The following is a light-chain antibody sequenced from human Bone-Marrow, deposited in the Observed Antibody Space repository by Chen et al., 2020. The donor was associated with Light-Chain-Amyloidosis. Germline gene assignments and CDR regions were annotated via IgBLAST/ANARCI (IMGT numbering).Light chain of an antibody. CDR3: QVWDRSSDRPV. CDR2: DDS. V-gene: IGLV3-21*02. CDR1: NIGSTS. J-gene: IGLJ3*02. Sequence: SYVLTQPSSGSGAPGQTATSACGGNNIGSTSVHWYQQTPGQAPLLVVYDDSDRPSGIPERLSGSNSGNTATLTISRVEAGDEADYYCQVWDRSSDRPVFGGGPKLTVL.